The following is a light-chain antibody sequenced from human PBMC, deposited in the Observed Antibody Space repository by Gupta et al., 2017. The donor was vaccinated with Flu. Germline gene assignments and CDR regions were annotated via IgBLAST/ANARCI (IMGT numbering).Light chain of an antibody. CDR3: SSYSSSNGLG. CDR2: EVN. CDR1: SIDVGGYNY. J-gene: IGLJ3*02. V-gene: IGLV2-14*01. Sequence: SALTPPASVSGPPNRSTTTPSPALSIDVGGYNYISWYQHHPGKAHKLMIYEVNMRTPGVANRFSVSKSGNTASVTISGRRVEDEDDYYCSSYSSSNGLGFGGGTKLTVL.